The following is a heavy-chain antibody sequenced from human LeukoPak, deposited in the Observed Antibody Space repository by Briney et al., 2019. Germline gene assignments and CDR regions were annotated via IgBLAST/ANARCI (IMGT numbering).Heavy chain of an antibody. CDR1: GFTFGDYA. J-gene: IGHJ5*02. D-gene: IGHD4-17*01. CDR3: ATDPVPTTSGNWFDP. Sequence: GGSLRLSCTASGFTFGDYAMSWFRQAPGKGLEWVGFIRSKAYGGTTEYAASVKGRFTISRDDSKSIAYLQMNSLKTEDTAVYYCATDPVPTTSGNWFDPWGQGTLVTVSS. V-gene: IGHV3-49*03. CDR2: IRSKAYGGTT.